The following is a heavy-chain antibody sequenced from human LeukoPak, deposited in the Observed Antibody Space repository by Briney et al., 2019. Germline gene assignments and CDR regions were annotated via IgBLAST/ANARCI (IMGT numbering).Heavy chain of an antibody. Sequence: ASVKVSCKASGYTFTSDYIHWVREAPGQGLEWMGRINPSGGSTNYAQKFRGRFTMTRDMSTTTVYMELSSLRSEDTAVYYCARDGDGYNYIFSYFDYWGQGTLVTVSS. CDR1: GYTFTSDY. CDR3: ARDGDGYNYIFSYFDY. V-gene: IGHV1-46*01. J-gene: IGHJ4*02. D-gene: IGHD5-24*01. CDR2: INPSGGST.